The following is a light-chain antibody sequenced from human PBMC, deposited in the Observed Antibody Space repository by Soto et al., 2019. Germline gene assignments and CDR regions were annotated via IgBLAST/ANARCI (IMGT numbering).Light chain of an antibody. J-gene: IGKJ4*01. CDR3: QQYHHWPVT. CDR1: QRVITN. Sequence: EIVMTQSPATLSVSPGERVTLSCRASQRVITNLAWSQHTPGQAPRLLISGASTGATGLPSRCSGSGSGTDFTLTINSLQSEDVAVYYCQQYHHWPVTFGGGTKVDIK. CDR2: GAS. V-gene: IGKV3-15*01.